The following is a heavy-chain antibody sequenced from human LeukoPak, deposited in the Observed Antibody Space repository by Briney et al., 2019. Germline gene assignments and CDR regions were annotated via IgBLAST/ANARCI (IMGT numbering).Heavy chain of an antibody. D-gene: IGHD3-10*01. CDR3: ASSYYYGSGSYSY. J-gene: IGHJ4*02. CDR1: GGTFSSYA. Sequence: SVKVSCKASGGTFSSYAISWVRQAPGQGLEWMGGIIPIFGTANYAQKFQGRVTITADESTSTAYMELSSLRSEDTAVYYCASSYYYGSGSYSYWGQGTLVTVSS. CDR2: IIPIFGTA. V-gene: IGHV1-69*13.